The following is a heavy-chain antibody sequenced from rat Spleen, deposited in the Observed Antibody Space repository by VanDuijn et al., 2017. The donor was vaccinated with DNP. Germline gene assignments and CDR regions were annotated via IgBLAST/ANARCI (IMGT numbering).Heavy chain of an antibody. CDR3: ARPDY. CDR2: ISYDGGIT. J-gene: IGHJ2*01. Sequence: EVQLVESGGGLVQPGRSLKLSCAASGFTFSNYYMAWVRQAPTKGLEWVAYISYDGGITNYGDSVKGRFTISRDNAKSTLYLQMDSLRSEDTAIYYCARPDYWGQGVMVTVSS. CDR1: GFTFSNYY. V-gene: IGHV5S23*01.